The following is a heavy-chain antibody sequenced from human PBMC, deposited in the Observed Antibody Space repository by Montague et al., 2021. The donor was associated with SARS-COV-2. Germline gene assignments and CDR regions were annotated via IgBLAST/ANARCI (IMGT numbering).Heavy chain of an antibody. CDR3: ARGNDDYVWGSLGPFDP. V-gene: IGHV3-53*04. CDR1: GFTVSSNY. Sequence: SLRLSCAASGFTVSSNYMSWVRQAPGKGLEWVSVIYSGGSTYYADSVKGRFTISRHNPKNTLYLQMNSLRAEDTAVYYCARGNDDYVWGSLGPFDPWGQGNLVNVYS. CDR2: IYSGGST. D-gene: IGHD3-16*01. J-gene: IGHJ5*02.